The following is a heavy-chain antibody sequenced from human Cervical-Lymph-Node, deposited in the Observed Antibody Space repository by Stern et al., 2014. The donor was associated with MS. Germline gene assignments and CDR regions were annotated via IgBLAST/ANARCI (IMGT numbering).Heavy chain of an antibody. J-gene: IGHJ6*02. CDR3: AHTTVTFDEAYGLDV. Sequence: QITLKESGPTLVKPTQTLTLTCTCSGFSLNTDGVGVGWIRQPPGKALEWLAVLFCGDDERSSPSLESRLSITKDTSKNQVVLTMANMDPVDTATYYCAHTTVTFDEAYGLDVWGQGTTVTVSS. D-gene: IGHD4-17*01. V-gene: IGHV2-5*02. CDR1: GFSLNTDGVG. CDR2: LFCGDDE.